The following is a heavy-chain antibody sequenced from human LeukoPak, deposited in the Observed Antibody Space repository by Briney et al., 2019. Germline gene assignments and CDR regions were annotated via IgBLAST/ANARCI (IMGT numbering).Heavy chain of an antibody. D-gene: IGHD2-21*02. CDR3: AKDIFNLAYCGGDCYSGFDY. V-gene: IGHV3-43*02. CDR2: ISGDGGST. CDR1: GFTFDDYA. J-gene: IGHJ4*02. Sequence: GGSLRLSCAASGFTFDDYAMHWVRQAPGKGLEWVSLISGDGGSTYYADSVKGRFTISRDNSKNSLYLQMSSLRAEDTALYYCAKDIFNLAYCGGDCYSGFDYWGQGTLVTVSS.